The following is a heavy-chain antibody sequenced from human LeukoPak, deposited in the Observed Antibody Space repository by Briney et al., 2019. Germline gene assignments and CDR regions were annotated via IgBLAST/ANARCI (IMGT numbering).Heavy chain of an antibody. V-gene: IGHV4-34*01. J-gene: IGHJ3*02. D-gene: IGHD6-13*01. CDR2: INHSGST. CDR1: GGSFSGYY. CDR3: ARGQSSLWRDAFDI. Sequence: SETLSLTCAAYGGSFSGYYWSWIRQPPGKGLEWIGEINHSGSTNYNPSLKSRVTISVDTSKNQFSLKLSSVTAADTAVYYCARGQSSLWRDAFDIWGQGTMVTVSS.